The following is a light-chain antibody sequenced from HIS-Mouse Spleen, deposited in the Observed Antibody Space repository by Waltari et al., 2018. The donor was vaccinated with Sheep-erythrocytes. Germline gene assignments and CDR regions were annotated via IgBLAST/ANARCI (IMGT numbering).Light chain of an antibody. V-gene: IGKV3-11*01. Sequence: EIVLTQSPATLSLFPGERATLPCRASQGVSSSLAWYQQKPGQAPRLLIYDASNRATGIPARFSGSGSGTDFTLTISSLEPEDFAVYYCQQRSNWPPYTFGQGTKLEIK. CDR2: DAS. CDR3: QQRSNWPPYT. J-gene: IGKJ2*01. CDR1: QGVSSS.